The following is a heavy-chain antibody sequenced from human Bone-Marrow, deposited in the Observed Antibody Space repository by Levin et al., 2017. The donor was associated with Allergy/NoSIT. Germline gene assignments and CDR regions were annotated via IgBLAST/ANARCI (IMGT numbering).Heavy chain of an antibody. CDR3: ARAVTGRYPDY. D-gene: IGHD3-10*01. Sequence: SETLSLTCTVSGDSVRSGGYYWSWIRQPPGKGLEWIGYIYSSGSANYNPSLKSRVTMSVDTSKNQFSLKLSSVTAADTAVYFCARAVTGRYPDYWGQGTLFTVSS. CDR2: IYSSGSA. CDR1: GDSVRSGGYY. V-gene: IGHV4-61*08. J-gene: IGHJ4*02.